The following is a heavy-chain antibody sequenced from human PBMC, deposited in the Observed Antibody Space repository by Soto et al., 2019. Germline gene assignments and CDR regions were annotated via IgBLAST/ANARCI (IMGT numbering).Heavy chain of an antibody. Sequence: GSLRLAGAATVFTCSTCNMNWGRQAPGKGLEWLSYLGGSGCSISYADSVKGRFTISRDNGKTTLYLQMSSVRDEDTAVYYCARDLAWAFDSWGQGALVTVSS. J-gene: IGHJ4*02. CDR3: ARDLAWAFDS. V-gene: IGHV3-48*02. CDR2: LGGSGCSI. CDR1: VFTCSTCN. D-gene: IGHD1-26*01.